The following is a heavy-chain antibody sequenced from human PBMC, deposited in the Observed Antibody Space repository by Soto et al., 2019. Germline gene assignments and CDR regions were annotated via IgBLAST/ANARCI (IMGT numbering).Heavy chain of an antibody. CDR2: ISSSSSYI. CDR1: GFTFSSYS. V-gene: IGHV3-21*01. CDR3: GRFSGGIYYFDY. J-gene: IGHJ4*02. D-gene: IGHD3-3*02. Sequence: GGSLRLSCAASGFTFSSYSMNWVRQAPGKGLEWVSSISSSSSYIYYADSVKGRFTISRDNAKNSLYLQMNSLRAEDTAVYYCGRFSGGIYYFDYWGQGTLVTVSS.